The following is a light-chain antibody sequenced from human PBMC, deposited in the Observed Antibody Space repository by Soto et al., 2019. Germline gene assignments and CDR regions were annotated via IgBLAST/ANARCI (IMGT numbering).Light chain of an antibody. J-gene: IGKJ5*01. CDR1: QSVSRH. CDR2: GAS. CDR3: QQYHNWPPIT. V-gene: IGKV3-15*01. Sequence: ELVLTQSPDTLFLSLGEGATLSCRASQSVSRHLAWYQHKTCQATRLLSYGASTRASGIPATFSGSGSETDFTPTISSLQSEDSAVYYCQQYHNWPPITCGQGTRLEIK.